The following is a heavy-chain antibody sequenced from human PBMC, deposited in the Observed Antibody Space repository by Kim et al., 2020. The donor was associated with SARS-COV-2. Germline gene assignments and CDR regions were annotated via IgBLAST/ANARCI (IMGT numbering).Heavy chain of an antibody. CDR3: ANLCETYCSTIDY. CDR1: GFTFSSYA. CDR2: ISGSGGGS. V-gene: IGHV3-23*01. Sequence: GGSLRLSCAASGFTFSSYAMSWVRQAPGKGLEWVSAISGSGGGSYYADSVKGRFTITSDNSNKTLNLQMNSLRAEDTAAYYCANLCETYCSTIDYWGQG. D-gene: IGHD2-2*01. J-gene: IGHJ4*02.